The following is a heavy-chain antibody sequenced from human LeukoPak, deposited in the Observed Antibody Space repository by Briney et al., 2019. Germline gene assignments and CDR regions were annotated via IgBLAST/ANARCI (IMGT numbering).Heavy chain of an antibody. CDR3: ATLHGGEPNFFDY. V-gene: IGHV5-51*01. J-gene: IGHJ4*02. CDR2: IHPGDSDT. CDR1: GYTFTAFW. Sequence: GDSLKISCKASGYTFTAFWIGWIRQVPGKGLEWMGIIHPGDSDTRYSPSFQGQVTISADKSISTAYLQWSSLKASDPAMYYCATLHGGEPNFFDYWGQGTLVTVSS. D-gene: IGHD3-16*01.